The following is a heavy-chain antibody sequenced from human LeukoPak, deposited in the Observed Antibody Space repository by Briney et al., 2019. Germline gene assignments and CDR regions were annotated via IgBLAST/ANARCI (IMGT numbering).Heavy chain of an antibody. D-gene: IGHD3-22*01. V-gene: IGHV4-59*01. CDR3: ARDTVDSSGFEYFQH. Sequence: PSETLSLTCTVSGGSISSYYWSWIRQPPGKGPEWIGYIYYSGSTNYNPSLKSRVTISVDTSKNQFSLKPSSVTAADTAVYYCARDTVDSSGFEYFQHWGQGTLVTVSS. CDR2: IYYSGST. J-gene: IGHJ1*01. CDR1: GGSISSYY.